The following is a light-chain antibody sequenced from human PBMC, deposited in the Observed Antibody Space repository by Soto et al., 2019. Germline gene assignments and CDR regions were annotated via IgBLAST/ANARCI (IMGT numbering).Light chain of an antibody. CDR3: QQSYSTPYT. CDR1: QSIITY. J-gene: IGKJ2*01. Sequence: IQMTQSPSSLSASVGDIVTITCRASQSIITYLNWYQQKPGKAPKLLIYASSSLHSGVPSRFSGSGSGTDFTLTIRSLQPEVFATYYCQQSYSTPYTFGQGTKLDIK. V-gene: IGKV1-39*01. CDR2: ASS.